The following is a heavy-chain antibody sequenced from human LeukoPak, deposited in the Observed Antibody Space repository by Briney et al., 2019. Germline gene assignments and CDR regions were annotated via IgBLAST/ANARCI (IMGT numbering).Heavy chain of an antibody. D-gene: IGHD3-22*01. CDR3: ARGDYYDSSGYVFDY. V-gene: IGHV1-69*13. CDR1: GGTFSSYA. Sequence: GASVKVSCKASGGTFSSYAISWVRQAPGQGLEWMGGIIPIFGTANYAQKFQGRVTITAGESTSTAYMELSSLRSEDTAVYYCARGDYYDSSGYVFDYWGQGTLVTVSS. J-gene: IGHJ4*02. CDR2: IIPIFGTA.